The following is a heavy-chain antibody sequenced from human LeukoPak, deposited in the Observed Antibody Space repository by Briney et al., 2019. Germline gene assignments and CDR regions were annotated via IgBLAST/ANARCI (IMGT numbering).Heavy chain of an antibody. Sequence: GGSLRLSCAASGFTFSSYAMYWVRQAPGKGLEWVAVISYDGSNKYYADSVKGRFTISRDNSKNTLYLQMNSLRTEDTAVYYCARAFPGGSFDYWGQGTLVTVSS. D-gene: IGHD3-10*01. CDR3: ARAFPGGSFDY. CDR1: GFTFSSYA. CDR2: ISYDGSNK. J-gene: IGHJ4*02. V-gene: IGHV3-30-3*01.